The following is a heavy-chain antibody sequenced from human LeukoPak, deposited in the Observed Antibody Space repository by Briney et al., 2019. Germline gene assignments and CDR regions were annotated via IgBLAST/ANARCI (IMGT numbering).Heavy chain of an antibody. Sequence: GGSLRLSCAASGFTFSSYAMSWVRQAPGKGLEWVSVISDGGGSTHYADSVKGRFTISRDNSKNTLYVQVNSLGTEDTAAYYCAKGSYYDSSGSFYFDYWGQGTLVTVSS. CDR2: ISDGGGST. D-gene: IGHD3-22*01. CDR3: AKGSYYDSSGSFYFDY. CDR1: GFTFSSYA. V-gene: IGHV3-23*01. J-gene: IGHJ4*02.